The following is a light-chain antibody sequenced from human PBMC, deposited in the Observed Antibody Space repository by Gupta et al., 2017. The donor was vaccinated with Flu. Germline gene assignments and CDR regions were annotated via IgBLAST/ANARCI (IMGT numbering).Light chain of an antibody. CDR3: PQLKSYPWT. CDR1: QGVTSY. J-gene: IGKJ1*01. CDR2: AAS. Sequence: DSQGTKSPSLLSASVGDRGTVTCRASQGVTSYLAWYQQKPGPAPNLLIYAASTLESGVPSRFSGSGSGTEFTLTISSLQPEDFATYSCPQLKSYPWTFGQGTKVEVK. V-gene: IGKV1-9*01.